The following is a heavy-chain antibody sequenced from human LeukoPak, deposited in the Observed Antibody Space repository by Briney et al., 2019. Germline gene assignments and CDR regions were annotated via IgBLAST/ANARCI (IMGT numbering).Heavy chain of an antibody. CDR1: GGSISSYY. J-gene: IGHJ6*02. Sequence: SETLSLTCTVSGGSISSYYWSWLRQPPGKGLEWIGYIYYSGSTNYNPSLKSRVTISVDTSKNQFSLKLSSVTAADTAVYYCARDLIDYYYGMDVWGQGTTVTVPS. CDR3: ARDLIDYYYGMDV. D-gene: IGHD3-22*01. CDR2: IYYSGST. V-gene: IGHV4-59*01.